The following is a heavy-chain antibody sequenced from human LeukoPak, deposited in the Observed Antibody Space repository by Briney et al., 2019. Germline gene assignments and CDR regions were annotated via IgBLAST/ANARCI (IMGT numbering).Heavy chain of an antibody. Sequence: SETLSLTCTVSGGSISSSSYYWAWIRQSPGKGLEWIGSIYSSGLTYSHPSLKSRITISLDTSKNQFSLILTSVTAADTATYYCASASAGFGDWGQGTLVTVSS. CDR3: ASASAGFGD. CDR2: IYSSGLT. V-gene: IGHV4-39*01. D-gene: IGHD3-10*01. J-gene: IGHJ4*02. CDR1: GGSISSSSYY.